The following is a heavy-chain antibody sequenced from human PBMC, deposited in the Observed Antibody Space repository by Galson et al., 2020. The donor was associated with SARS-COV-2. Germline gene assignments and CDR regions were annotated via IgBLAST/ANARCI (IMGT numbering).Heavy chain of an antibody. D-gene: IGHD6-13*01. V-gene: IGHV4-39*07. CDR1: GGSISSSSYY. J-gene: IGHJ6*03. CDR3: ARGPAYSSRGDYLYHMDV. CDR2: VYTSGST. Sequence: SETLSLTCTVSGGSISSSSYYWGWIRQPPGKGLEWIGRVYTSGSTNYSPSLKSRVTISIDTSDNQFSLRLSSVTAADTAVYYCARGPAYSSRGDYLYHMDVWGKGTTVTISS.